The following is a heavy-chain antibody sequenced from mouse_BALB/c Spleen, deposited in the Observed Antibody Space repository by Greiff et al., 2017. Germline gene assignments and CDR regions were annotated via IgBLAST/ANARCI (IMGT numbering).Heavy chain of an antibody. CDR1: GYTFSSYW. J-gene: IGHJ1*01. CDR3: ARGGRDWYFDV. CDR2: ILPGSGST. V-gene: IGHV1-9*01. Sequence: QVQLQQSGAELMKPGASVKISCKATGYTFSSYWIEWVKQRPGHGLEWIGEILPGSGSTNYNEKFKGKATFTADTSSNTAYMQLSSLTSEDSAVYYCARGGRDWYFDVWGAGTTVTVSS. D-gene: IGHD3-3*01.